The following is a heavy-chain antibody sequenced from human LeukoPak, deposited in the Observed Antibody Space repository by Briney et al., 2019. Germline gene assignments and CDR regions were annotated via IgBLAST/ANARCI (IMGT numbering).Heavy chain of an antibody. CDR1: GYTSTSYG. CDR3: AREAVDTAMVTSDY. J-gene: IGHJ4*02. Sequence: ASVKVSCKASGYTSTSYGISWVRQAPGQGLEWMGWISAYNGNTNYAQKLQGRVIMTTSTSTAYMELRSLRSDDTAVYYCAREAVDTAMVTSDYWGQGTLVTVSS. CDR2: ISAYNGNT. D-gene: IGHD5-18*01. V-gene: IGHV1-18*01.